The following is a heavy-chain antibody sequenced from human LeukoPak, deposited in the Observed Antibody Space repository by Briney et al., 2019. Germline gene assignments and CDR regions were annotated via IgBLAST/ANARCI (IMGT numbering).Heavy chain of an antibody. CDR1: GGTFSSYA. CDR3: ARDLNYYDSSGYYSLGAFDI. CDR2: MNPNSGNT. V-gene: IGHV1-8*02. D-gene: IGHD3-22*01. Sequence: SSVKVSCKASGGTFSSYAISWVRQATGQGLEWMGWMNPNSGNTGYAQKFQGRVTMTRNTSISTAYMELSSLRSEDTAVYYCARDLNYYDSSGYYSLGAFDIWGQGTMVTVSS. J-gene: IGHJ3*02.